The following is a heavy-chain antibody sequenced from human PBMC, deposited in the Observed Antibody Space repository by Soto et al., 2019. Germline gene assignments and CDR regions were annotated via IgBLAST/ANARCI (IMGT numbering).Heavy chain of an antibody. Sequence: ASVKASCKASGGTFSSYTISWVRQAPRQGLEWMGRIIPILGIANYAQKFQGRVTITADKSTSTAYMELSSLRSEDTAVYYCARDQENGSGSYHYYYYYMDVWGKGTTVTVSS. J-gene: IGHJ6*03. V-gene: IGHV1-69*04. CDR1: GGTFSSYT. CDR3: ARDQENGSGSYHYYYYYMDV. CDR2: IIPILGIA. D-gene: IGHD3-10*01.